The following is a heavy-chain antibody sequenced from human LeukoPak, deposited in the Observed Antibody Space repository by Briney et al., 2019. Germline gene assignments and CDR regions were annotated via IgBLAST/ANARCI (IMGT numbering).Heavy chain of an antibody. Sequence: ASVKVSCKASGYTFTSYDINWVRQATGQGLEWMGWMNPNSGNAAYAQNFQGRVTMTRNTSISTAYMELSSLRSEDTAVYYCAREPSYGSGSSPFDYWGQGTLVTVSS. D-gene: IGHD3-10*01. V-gene: IGHV1-8*01. CDR1: GYTFTSYD. CDR3: AREPSYGSGSSPFDY. CDR2: MNPNSGNA. J-gene: IGHJ4*02.